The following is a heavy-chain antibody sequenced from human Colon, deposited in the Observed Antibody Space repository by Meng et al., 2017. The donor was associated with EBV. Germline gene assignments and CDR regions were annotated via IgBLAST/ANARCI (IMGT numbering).Heavy chain of an antibody. D-gene: IGHD2-2*01. V-gene: IGHV1-18*01. CDR1: GFIFTSYA. CDR3: ARFYCSSTSCPHVLFDY. CDR2: ISAYNGNT. J-gene: IGHJ4*02. Sequence: QVPPVQAGAEVKQPWGSVKVFCEASGFIFTSYAISWVRQAPGQGLQYMGWISAYNGNTNYAQELQGRVTMTTDTSTSTAYMELRSLRFDDTAVYYCARFYCSSTSCPHVLFDYWGQGTLVTVSS.